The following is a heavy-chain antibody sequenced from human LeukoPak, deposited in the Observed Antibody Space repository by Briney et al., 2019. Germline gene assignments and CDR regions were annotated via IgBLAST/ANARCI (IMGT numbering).Heavy chain of an antibody. CDR1: GFIFSSYA. CDR2: ISGSGGST. D-gene: IGHD3-3*01. Sequence: GGSLRLSCAASGFIFSSYAMSWVRQAPGKGLEWVSAISGSGGSTYYADSVKGRFTISRDNSKNTLYLQMNSLRAEDTAVYYCAKVTDGGVVIIMFDYWGQGTLVTVS. J-gene: IGHJ4*02. V-gene: IGHV3-23*01. CDR3: AKVTDGGVVIIMFDY.